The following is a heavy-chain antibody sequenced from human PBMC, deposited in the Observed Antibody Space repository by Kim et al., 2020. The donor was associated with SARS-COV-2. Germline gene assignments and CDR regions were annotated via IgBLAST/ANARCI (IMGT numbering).Heavy chain of an antibody. CDR2: FDPEDGET. V-gene: IGHV1-24*01. CDR3: ATEGLGVRGVMAYYYGMDV. CDR1: GYTLTELS. D-gene: IGHD3-10*01. J-gene: IGHJ6*02. Sequence: ASVKVSCKVSGYTLTELSMHWVRQAPGKGLEWMGGFDPEDGETIYAQKFQGRVTMTEDTSTDTAYMELSSLRSEDTAVYYCATEGLGVRGVMAYYYGMDVWGQGTTVTVSS.